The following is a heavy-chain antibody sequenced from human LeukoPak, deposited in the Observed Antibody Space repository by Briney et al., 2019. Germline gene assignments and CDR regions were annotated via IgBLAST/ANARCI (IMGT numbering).Heavy chain of an antibody. CDR2: IRYDGSNK. CDR1: GFTFSSYG. CDR3: AKVWFRWFGELLGSGEHY. D-gene: IGHD3-10*01. Sequence: PGGSLRLSCAASGFTFSSYGMHWVRQAPGKGLEWVAFIRYDGSNKYYADSVKGRFTISRDNSKNTLYLQMNSLRAEDTAVYYCAKVWFRWFGELLGSGEHYWGQGTLVTVSS. V-gene: IGHV3-30*02. J-gene: IGHJ4*02.